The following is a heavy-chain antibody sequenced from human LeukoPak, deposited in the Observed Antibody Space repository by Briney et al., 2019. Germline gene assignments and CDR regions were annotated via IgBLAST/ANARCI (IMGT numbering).Heavy chain of an antibody. Sequence: SETLSLTCTVSGGSISSYYWSWIRQPPGKGLEWIGYIYNSGSTSYNPSLKSRVTISVDTSKNQFSLRLRSVTPADTAVYYCARGGGYYYYGMDVWGQGTTVTVSS. CDR2: IYNSGST. J-gene: IGHJ6*02. CDR3: ARGGGYYYYGMDV. V-gene: IGHV4-59*01. CDR1: GGSISSYY.